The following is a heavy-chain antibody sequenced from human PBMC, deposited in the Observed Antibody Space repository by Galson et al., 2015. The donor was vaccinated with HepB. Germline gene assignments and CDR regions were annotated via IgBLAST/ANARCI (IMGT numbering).Heavy chain of an antibody. CDR3: ARAGPGCCCGMDV. D-gene: IGHD2-15*01. J-gene: IGHJ6*02. CDR2: MNPNSGNT. Sequence: SVKVSCKASGYTFASYDIIWVRQDTGQGLEWMGWMNPNSGNTGYAQKFQGRVPMTRNTSISTAYMELSSLRSEYPAVYYHARAGPGCCCGMDVWGQGTTVTVSS. V-gene: IGHV1-8*02. CDR1: GYTFASYD.